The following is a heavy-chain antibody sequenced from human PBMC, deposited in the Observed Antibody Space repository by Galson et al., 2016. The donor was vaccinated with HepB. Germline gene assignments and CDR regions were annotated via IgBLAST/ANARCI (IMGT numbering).Heavy chain of an antibody. D-gene: IGHD1-1*01. CDR1: GFTLSSYG. J-gene: IGHJ4*02. Sequence: SLRLSCAASGFTLSSYGIHWVRQAPGKGLEWVAVIWYDGVNTYYADSVRGRFTISRDNSKNTLDLQMNSLRAEDTAVYYCARQAFTNWNPFDYWGQGTLVTVSS. V-gene: IGHV3-33*01. CDR3: ARQAFTNWNPFDY. CDR2: IWYDGVNT.